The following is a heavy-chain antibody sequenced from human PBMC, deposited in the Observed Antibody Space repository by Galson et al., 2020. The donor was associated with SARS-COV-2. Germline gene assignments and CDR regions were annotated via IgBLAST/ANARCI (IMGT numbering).Heavy chain of an antibody. CDR2: ISSSSSYI. Sequence: GGSLRLSCAASGFTFSSYSMNWVRQAPGKGLEWVSSISSSSSYIYYADSVKGRFTISRDNAKNSLYLQMNSLRAEDTAVYYCASFLVGKVVVDRYYYYGMDVWGQGTTVTVSS. J-gene: IGHJ6*02. V-gene: IGHV3-21*01. CDR1: GFTFSSYS. D-gene: IGHD2-15*01. CDR3: ASFLVGKVVVDRYYYYGMDV.